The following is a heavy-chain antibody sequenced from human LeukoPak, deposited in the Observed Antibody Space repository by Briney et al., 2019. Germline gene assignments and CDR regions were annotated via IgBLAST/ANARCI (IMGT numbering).Heavy chain of an antibody. V-gene: IGHV1-46*01. CDR1: GGTFSSYA. Sequence: ASVKVSCKASGGTFSSYAISWVRQAPGQGLEWMGIINPSGGSTTYAQKFQGRVTMTRDTSTSTVYMELSSLRSEDTAVYYCTRAEEGSSDTWWSYSWFDPWGQGTLVTVSS. CDR3: TRAEEGSSDTWWSYSWFDP. CDR2: INPSGGST. D-gene: IGHD2-8*02. J-gene: IGHJ5*02.